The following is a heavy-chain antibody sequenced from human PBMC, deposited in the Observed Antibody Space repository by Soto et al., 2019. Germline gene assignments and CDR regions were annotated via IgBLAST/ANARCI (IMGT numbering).Heavy chain of an antibody. CDR1: GFSLSTSGVG. Sequence: SGPTLVNPTQTLTLTCTFSGFSLSTSGVGVGWIRQPPGKALEWLALIYWDDDKRYSPSLKSRLTITKDTSKNQVVLTMTNMDPVDTATYYCAHTPYYDFWIGYYTPQTLNYYYNMDVWGKGT. CDR3: AHTPYYDFWIGYYTPQTLNYYYNMDV. J-gene: IGHJ6*03. CDR2: IYWDDDK. D-gene: IGHD3-3*01. V-gene: IGHV2-5*02.